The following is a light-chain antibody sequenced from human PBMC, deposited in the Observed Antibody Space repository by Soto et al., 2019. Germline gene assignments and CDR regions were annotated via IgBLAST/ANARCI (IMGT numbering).Light chain of an antibody. J-gene: IGLJ2*01. CDR3: SSYTSSSTLGVV. CDR2: DVS. Sequence: QSVLTQPASVSGSPGQSITISCTGTSSDVGGYNYVSWYQQHPGKAPTLMIYDVSNRPSGVSNRFSGSKSGNTASLTISGLQAEDEADYYCSSYTSSSTLGVVFGGGTKLTVL. CDR1: SSDVGGYNY. V-gene: IGLV2-14*01.